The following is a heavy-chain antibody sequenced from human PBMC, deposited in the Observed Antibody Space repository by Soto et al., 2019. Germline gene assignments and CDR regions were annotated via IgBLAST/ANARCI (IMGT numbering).Heavy chain of an antibody. Sequence: EVQLVESGGGLVQPGGSLRLSCAASGFTVSNNYMSWVRQSPGKGLEWVSLIYSGGNTKYADSVKGRLTISRDSSTNTLFLQMHCLRAEDTAMFYWAAFLTTVLTPFQNWGQGILVIVSS. CDR2: IYSGGNT. CDR3: AAFLTTVLTPFQN. J-gene: IGHJ1*01. V-gene: IGHV3-66*01. CDR1: GFTVSNNY. D-gene: IGHD4-17*01.